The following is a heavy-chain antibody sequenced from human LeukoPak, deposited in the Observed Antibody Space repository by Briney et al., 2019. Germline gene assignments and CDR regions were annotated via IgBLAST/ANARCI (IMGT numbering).Heavy chain of an antibody. D-gene: IGHD1-7*01. CDR3: AKGVTWNFTTNKKRKEYYFDY. CDR1: GFTFSSYA. J-gene: IGHJ4*02. Sequence: PGRSLRLSCAASGFTFSSYAMSWVRQAPGKGLEWVSSISGSGGSTYYADSVKGQFTISRDNSKNTLYLQMDSLTAGDTAVYYCAKGVTWNFTTNKKRKEYYFDYWGQGTLVTVSS. CDR2: ISGSGGST. V-gene: IGHV3-23*01.